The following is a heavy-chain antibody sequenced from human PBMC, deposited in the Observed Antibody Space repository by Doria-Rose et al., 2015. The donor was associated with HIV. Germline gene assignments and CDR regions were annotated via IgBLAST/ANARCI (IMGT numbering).Heavy chain of an antibody. CDR2: IYPGDSDT. CDR3: AMHGPYHYNPSYF. CDR1: GYTYTSYW. Sequence: KISCQGSGYTYTSYWIIWVRQMPEKGLEWMGTIYPGDSDTTYSPSFQGQVTISADKSINTAFLQWSSLKTSDTAIYYCAMHGPYHYNPSYFWGQGTLVTVSS. J-gene: IGHJ4*02. D-gene: IGHD4-4*01. V-gene: IGHV5-51*01.